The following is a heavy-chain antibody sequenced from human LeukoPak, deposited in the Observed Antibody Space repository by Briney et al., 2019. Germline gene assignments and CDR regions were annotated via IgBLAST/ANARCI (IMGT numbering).Heavy chain of an antibody. V-gene: IGHV3-30*04. J-gene: IGHJ4*02. CDR1: GFIFGDYA. CDR2: ISYDGSNK. Sequence: PGGSLRLSCTASGFIFGDYAMSWVRQAPGKGLEWVAVISYDGSNKYYADSVKGRFTISRDNSKNTLYLQMNSLRAEDTAVYYCAKDRVEMATITAFYFDYWGQGTLVTVSS. D-gene: IGHD5-24*01. CDR3: AKDRVEMATITAFYFDY.